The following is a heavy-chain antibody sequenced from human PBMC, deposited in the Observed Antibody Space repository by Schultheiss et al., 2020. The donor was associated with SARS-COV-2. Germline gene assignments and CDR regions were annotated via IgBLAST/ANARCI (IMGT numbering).Heavy chain of an antibody. CDR3: ARQTGDFDY. CDR1: GGSISSGGYY. J-gene: IGHJ4*02. Sequence: SETLSLTCTVSGGSISSGGYYWSWIRQPPGKGLEWIGYIYYSGSTYYNPSLKSRVTISVDTSQYHFSLKLSSVTAADTAVYYCARQTGDFDYWGQGTLVTVSS. CDR2: IYYSGST. D-gene: IGHD3-9*01. V-gene: IGHV4-30-2*03.